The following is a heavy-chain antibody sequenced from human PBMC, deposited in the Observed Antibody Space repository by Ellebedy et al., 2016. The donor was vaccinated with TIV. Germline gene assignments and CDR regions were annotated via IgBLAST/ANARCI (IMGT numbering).Heavy chain of an antibody. CDR2: IFKSGSI. CDR3: VSVAAGGTVYYYYGMDD. J-gene: IGHJ6*02. D-gene: IGHD6-13*01. V-gene: IGHV4-39*07. Sequence: SETLSLTXAVSGVSLSNYDYFWGCLRQPPGKGLLWIGSIFKSGSIYYNPSLQSRLTISKDTSKNQFYLKVTSVTAAATAVYYCVSVAAGGTVYYYYGMDDWGPGTTVTVSS. CDR1: GVSLSNYDYF.